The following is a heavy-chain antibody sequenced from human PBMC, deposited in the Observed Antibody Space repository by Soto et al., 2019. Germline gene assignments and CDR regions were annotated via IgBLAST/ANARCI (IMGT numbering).Heavy chain of an antibody. D-gene: IGHD3-9*01. CDR1: GFSLSTSGVG. Sequence: QITLKESGPPLVKPTQTLTLTCTFSGFSLSTSGVGVAWIRQPPGKALEWLALIYWDDDKRYSPSLTSKLTITKDTSKNQVVLTMTNMDPGDTATYYCAHRRKSYYVILTGYNYWGQGTLVTVSS. CDR3: AHRRKSYYVILTGYNY. J-gene: IGHJ4*02. CDR2: IYWDDDK. V-gene: IGHV2-5*02.